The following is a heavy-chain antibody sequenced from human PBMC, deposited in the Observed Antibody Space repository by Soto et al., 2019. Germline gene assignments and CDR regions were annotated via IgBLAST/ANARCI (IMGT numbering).Heavy chain of an antibody. D-gene: IGHD1-1*01. CDR2: ISYDGSD. J-gene: IGHJ4*01. V-gene: IGHV3-33*05. CDR1: GFPFREFG. Sequence: QMQLVESGGGVVQPGRSLRLSCVASGFPFREFGMHWVRQAPGKGLEWVALISYDGSDYADSVKGRFTISRDDSRDTLFLHMDNLRPDDTGVYYCARRWNYYLDFWGQERWSPSPQ. CDR3: ARRWNYYLDF.